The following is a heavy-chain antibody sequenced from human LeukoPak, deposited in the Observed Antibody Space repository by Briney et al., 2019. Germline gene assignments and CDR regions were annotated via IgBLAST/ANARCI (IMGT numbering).Heavy chain of an antibody. CDR3: ARDLEDCSGGDCYWFDP. CDR2: INPNTGGT. CDR1: GYTFTDYY. J-gene: IGHJ5*02. V-gene: IGHV1-2*02. Sequence: ASVKVSCKASGYTFTDYYIHWVRQAPGQGLEWMGWINPNTGGTNYARKVQGRVTMTRDTSISTVYMELGRLRSDDTAVYYCARDLEDCSGGDCYWFDPWGQGTLVTVSS. D-gene: IGHD2-21*01.